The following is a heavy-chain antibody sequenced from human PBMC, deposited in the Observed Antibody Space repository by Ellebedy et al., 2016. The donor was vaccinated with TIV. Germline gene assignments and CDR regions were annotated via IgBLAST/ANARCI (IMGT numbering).Heavy chain of an antibody. CDR2: INHSGST. Sequence: SETLSLTCAVYGGSFSGYYWSRIRQPPGKGLEWIGEINHSGSTNYNPSLKSRVTTSVDTSKNQFSLKLSSVTAADTAVYYCARAVTRNPFDYWGQGTLVTVSS. J-gene: IGHJ4*02. CDR3: ARAVTRNPFDY. CDR1: GGSFSGYY. V-gene: IGHV4-34*01. D-gene: IGHD6-19*01.